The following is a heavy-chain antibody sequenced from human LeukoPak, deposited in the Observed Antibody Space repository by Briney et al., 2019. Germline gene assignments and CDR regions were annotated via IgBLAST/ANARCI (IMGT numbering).Heavy chain of an antibody. CDR2: IYSGGST. CDR1: GFSFGSYW. J-gene: IGHJ6*02. Sequence: GGSLRLSCAASGFSFGSYWMSWVRQAPGKGLEWVSVIYSGGSTYYADSVKGRFTISRDNSKNTLYLQMNSLRAEDTAVYYCATGIAVAGNLGPYYYGMDVWGQGTTVTVSS. V-gene: IGHV3-53*01. CDR3: ATGIAVAGNLGPYYYGMDV. D-gene: IGHD6-19*01.